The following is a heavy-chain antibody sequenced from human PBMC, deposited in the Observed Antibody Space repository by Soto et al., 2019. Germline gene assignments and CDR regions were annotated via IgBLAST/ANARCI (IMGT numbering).Heavy chain of an antibody. V-gene: IGHV3-30*18. J-gene: IGHJ4*02. Sequence: GGSLRLSCAASGFTCSSYGMPWVRQAPGKGLEWVALISYDGNNKYYADSVKSRFTISRDNSKNTLYLQMNSLRAEDTAMYYCAKDAPYYYDSSGYYGPFDYWGQGTLVTVSS. D-gene: IGHD3-22*01. CDR1: GFTCSSYG. CDR2: ISYDGNNK. CDR3: AKDAPYYYDSSGYYGPFDY.